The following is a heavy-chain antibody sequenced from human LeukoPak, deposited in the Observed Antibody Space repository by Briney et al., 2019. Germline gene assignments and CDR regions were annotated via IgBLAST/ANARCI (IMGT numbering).Heavy chain of an antibody. D-gene: IGHD4-17*01. J-gene: IGHJ4*02. V-gene: IGHV3-7*01. Sequence: PGGSLRLSCAASGFTFSSYWMTWVRQAPGKWLEWVANIKQDGSEKYYVDSVKGRFTISRDNAKNSLYLQMDSLRAEDTAMYFCARDRGWGLRFLDYWGQGTLVTVSS. CDR3: ARDRGWGLRFLDY. CDR1: GFTFSSYW. CDR2: IKQDGSEK.